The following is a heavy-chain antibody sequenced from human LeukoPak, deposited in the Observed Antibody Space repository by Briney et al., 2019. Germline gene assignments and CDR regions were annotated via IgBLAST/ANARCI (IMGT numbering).Heavy chain of an antibody. Sequence: GGSLRLSCAASGFTFSSYSMTWVRQAPGKGLEWVSSISSSSSYIYYADSVKGRFTISRDNAKNSLYLQMNSLRAEDTAVYYCARDSHYDILTGYPDYWGQGTLVTVSS. D-gene: IGHD3-9*01. CDR1: GFTFSSYS. V-gene: IGHV3-21*01. J-gene: IGHJ4*02. CDR2: ISSSSSYI. CDR3: ARDSHYDILTGYPDY.